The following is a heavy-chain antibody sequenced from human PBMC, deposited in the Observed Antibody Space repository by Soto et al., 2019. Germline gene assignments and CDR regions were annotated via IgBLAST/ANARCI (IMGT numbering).Heavy chain of an antibody. CDR1: GGSISSSSYY. CDR2: IYYSGST. CDR3: ARSDYYDSSGFHFDY. D-gene: IGHD3-22*01. Sequence: SETLSLTCTVSGGSISSSSYYWGWIRQPPGKGLEWIGSIYYSGSTYYNPSLKSRVTISVDTSKDQFSLKLSSVTAADTAVYYCARSDYYDSSGFHFDYWGQGTLVTVSS. J-gene: IGHJ4*02. V-gene: IGHV4-39*01.